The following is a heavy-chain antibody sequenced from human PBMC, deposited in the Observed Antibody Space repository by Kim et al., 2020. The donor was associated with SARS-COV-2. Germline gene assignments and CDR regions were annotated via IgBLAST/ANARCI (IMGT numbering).Heavy chain of an antibody. V-gene: IGHV3-23*01. CDR3: AKEGPSPTGWDY. Sequence: GGSLRLSCAASGFTLSTYALNWVRQAPGRGLEWVSVIGGGGAYIHYAGSVEGRFTISRDNSKNTLYLQMNSLRVDDTAVYYCAKEGPSPTGWDYWGQGTLVTVSA. CDR2: IGGGGAYI. J-gene: IGHJ4*02. CDR1: GFTLSTYA. D-gene: IGHD1-1*01.